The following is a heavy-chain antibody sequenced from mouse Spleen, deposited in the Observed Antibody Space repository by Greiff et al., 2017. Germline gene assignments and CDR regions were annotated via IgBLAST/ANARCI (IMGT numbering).Heavy chain of an antibody. J-gene: IGHJ2*01. D-gene: IGHD4-1*01. CDR1: GYSITSGYY. Sequence: EVKLMESGPGLVKPSQSLSLTCSVTGYSITSGYYWNWIRQFPGNKLEWMGYISYDGSNNYNPSLKNRISITRDTSKNQFFLKLNSVTTEDTATYYCARDNGLGLYFDYWGQGATLTVSS. CDR2: ISYDGSN. V-gene: IGHV3-6*01. CDR3: ARDNGLGLYFDY.